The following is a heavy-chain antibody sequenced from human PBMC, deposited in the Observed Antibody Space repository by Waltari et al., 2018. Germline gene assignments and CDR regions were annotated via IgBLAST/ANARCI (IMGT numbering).Heavy chain of an antibody. D-gene: IGHD4-17*01. CDR3: ARDGKMTTVTSIDF. V-gene: IGHV3-21*01. CDR2: ISSSSTYN. CDR1: GFNFSSFT. J-gene: IGHJ4*02. Sequence: EVQLVESGGGLVRPGGSLRLSCVASGFNFSSFTMNWVREAPGKGLAWVSSISSSSTYNYAADSVKGRLTISRDNAKNSLFLQMNSLRAQDTAVYYCARDGKMTTVTSIDFWGQGTLVTVSS.